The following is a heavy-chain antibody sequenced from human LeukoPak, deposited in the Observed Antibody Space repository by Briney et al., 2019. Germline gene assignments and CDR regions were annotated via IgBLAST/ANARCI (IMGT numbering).Heavy chain of an antibody. CDR3: ARAGDCSSTSCYSWFDP. CDR1: GYSISSGYY. Sequence: SETLSLTCTVSGYSISSGYYCGWIRQPPGKGLEWIGSIYHSGSTYYNPSLKSRVTISVDTSKNQFSLKLSSVTAADTAVYYCARAGDCSSTSCYSWFDPSGQGTLVTVSS. V-gene: IGHV4-38-2*02. CDR2: IYHSGST. D-gene: IGHD2-2*01. J-gene: IGHJ5*02.